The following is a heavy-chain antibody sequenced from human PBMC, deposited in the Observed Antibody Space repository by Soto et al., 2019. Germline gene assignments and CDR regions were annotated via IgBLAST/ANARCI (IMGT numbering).Heavy chain of an antibody. CDR1: GFTFRSYG. V-gene: IGHV3-33*08. CDR2: MPFDGSNK. Sequence: GRSLRLSCAACGFTFRSYGMRWVLQAPGKGLEWVALMPFDGSNKYYADSVKGRFTISRDNSKNTLYLQMSSLRADDTDVYYCAPMGVWGQGTTVTVSS. CDR3: APMGV. J-gene: IGHJ6*02.